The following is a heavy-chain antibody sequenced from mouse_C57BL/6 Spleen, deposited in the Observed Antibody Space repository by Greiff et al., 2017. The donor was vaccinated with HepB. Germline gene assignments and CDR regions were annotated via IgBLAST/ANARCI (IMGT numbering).Heavy chain of an antibody. D-gene: IGHD4-1*01. CDR2: IRLKSDNYAT. V-gene: IGHV6-3*01. CDR1: GFTFSNYW. CDR3: TGGSGAY. J-gene: IGHJ3*01. Sequence: EVQLQQSGGGLVQPGGSMKLSCVASGFTFSNYWMNWVRQSPEKGLEWVAQIRLKSDNYATHYAESVKGRFTISRDDSKSSVYLQMNNLRAEDTGIYYCTGGSGAYWGQGTLVTVSA.